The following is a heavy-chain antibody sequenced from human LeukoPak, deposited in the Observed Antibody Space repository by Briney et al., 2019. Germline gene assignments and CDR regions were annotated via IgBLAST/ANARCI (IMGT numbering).Heavy chain of an antibody. CDR2: INWNSGSI. Sequence: GGSLRLSCAASGFTFDDYAMHWVRQAPEKGLEWVSGINWNSGSIAYADSVKGRFTISRDNAKNSLYLQMTSLRPEDTALYYCAKHLRATNTYIFFGLDVWGQGTTVTVSS. CDR1: GFTFDDYA. D-gene: IGHD1-26*01. J-gene: IGHJ6*02. CDR3: AKHLRATNTYIFFGLDV. V-gene: IGHV3-9*01.